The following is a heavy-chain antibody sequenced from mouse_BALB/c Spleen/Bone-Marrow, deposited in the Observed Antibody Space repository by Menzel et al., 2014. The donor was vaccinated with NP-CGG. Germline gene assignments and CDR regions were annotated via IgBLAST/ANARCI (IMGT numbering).Heavy chain of an antibody. J-gene: IGHJ2*01. CDR1: GFSFTDYY. V-gene: IGHV7-3*02. Sequence: LWVCAGGLAQPGRSLRLSCTTFGFSFTDYYMSWVRQPPGKALEWLGFIRNKANGYTTEYSASVKGRFTISRDNSQSILYLQLNTLRAEDSATYYCARDVQQLDYCRQLNTLTV. CDR3: ARDVQQLDY. CDR2: IRNKANGYTT.